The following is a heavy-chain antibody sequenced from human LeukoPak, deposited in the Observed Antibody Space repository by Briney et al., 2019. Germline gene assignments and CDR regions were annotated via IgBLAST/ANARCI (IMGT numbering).Heavy chain of an antibody. J-gene: IGHJ6*02. Sequence: GGSLRLSCAASGFIFSGHVMHWVRQAPGKGLEWVSLISYDGSNKDYADSVKGRFTISRDNSKNTLYLQMNGLRAEDTAVYYCAKKDTAMVSASDYYYGMDVWGQGTTVTVSS. CDR3: AKKDTAMVSASDYYYGMDV. CDR2: ISYDGSNK. V-gene: IGHV3-30-3*02. D-gene: IGHD5-18*01. CDR1: GFIFSGHV.